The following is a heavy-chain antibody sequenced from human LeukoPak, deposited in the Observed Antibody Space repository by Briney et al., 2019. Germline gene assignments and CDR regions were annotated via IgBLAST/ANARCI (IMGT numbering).Heavy chain of an antibody. D-gene: IGHD3-22*01. CDR2: MSVRSNYI. CDR3: ARLRRNSDSSGYYYYYDY. J-gene: IGHJ4*02. Sequence: GGTLRLSCAASGYTFSSFSINWVRQAPGKGLEWVSSMSVRSNYIYYADSVRGRFSISRDDARNSLYLQMDSLRGDDTAVYYCARLRRNSDSSGYYYYYDYWGQGTLVTVSS. CDR1: GYTFSSFS. V-gene: IGHV3-21*01.